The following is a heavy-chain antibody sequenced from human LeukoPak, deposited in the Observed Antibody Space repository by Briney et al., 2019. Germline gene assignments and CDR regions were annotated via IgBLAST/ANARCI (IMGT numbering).Heavy chain of an antibody. CDR3: ARGSNYYDSSGYLYYFDY. CDR1: GFTFSSYG. J-gene: IGHJ4*02. CDR2: ISYDGSNK. Sequence: GGSLRLSCAASGFTFSSYGMHWVRQAPGKGLEWVAVISYDGSNKYYADSVKGRFTISRDNSKNTLYLQMNSLRAEDTAVYYCARGSNYYDSSGYLYYFDYWGQGTLVTVSS. D-gene: IGHD3-22*01. V-gene: IGHV3-30*19.